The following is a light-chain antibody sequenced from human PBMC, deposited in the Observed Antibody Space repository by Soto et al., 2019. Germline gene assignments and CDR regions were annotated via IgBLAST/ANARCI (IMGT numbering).Light chain of an antibody. J-gene: IGLJ3*02. V-gene: IGLV2-14*01. Sequence: QSVLTQPASVSGSPGQSITISCAGTGGDVGAYNYVSWYQQHPGKAPKLMIYEVFRRPSGISNRFSGSKSGNTASLTISTLQAEDKAEYYCSSYTTSSTVVFGGGTKVTVL. CDR2: EVF. CDR1: GGDVGAYNY. CDR3: SSYTTSSTVV.